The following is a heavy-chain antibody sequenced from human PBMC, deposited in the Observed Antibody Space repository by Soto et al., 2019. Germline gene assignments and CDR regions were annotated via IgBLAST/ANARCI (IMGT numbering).Heavy chain of an antibody. J-gene: IGHJ6*02. Sequence: EVQLLESGGGLVQPGGSLRLSCAASGFTFSSYAMSWVRQAPGKGLEWVSAISGSGGSTYYADSVKGRFTISRDNSKNTLYLQMNSLRAEDTAGYYCAKDLWNYGGYGMDVWGQGTTVTVSS. D-gene: IGHD1-7*01. V-gene: IGHV3-23*01. CDR1: GFTFSSYA. CDR3: AKDLWNYGGYGMDV. CDR2: ISGSGGST.